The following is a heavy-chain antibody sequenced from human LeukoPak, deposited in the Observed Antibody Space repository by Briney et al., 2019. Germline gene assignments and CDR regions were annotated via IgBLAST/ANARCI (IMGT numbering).Heavy chain of an antibody. J-gene: IGHJ3*02. V-gene: IGHV1-18*01. D-gene: IGHD1-26*01. Sequence: ASAKVSCKASGYTFTSYGISWVRQAPGQGLEWMGWISAYNGNTNYAQKLQGRVTMTTDTSTSTAYMELRSLRSDDTAVYYCARDGPRGIVGARGAFDIWGQGTMVTVSS. CDR3: ARDGPRGIVGARGAFDI. CDR2: ISAYNGNT. CDR1: GYTFTSYG.